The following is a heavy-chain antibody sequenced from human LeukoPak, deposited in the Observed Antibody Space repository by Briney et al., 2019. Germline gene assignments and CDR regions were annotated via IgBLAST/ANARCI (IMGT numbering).Heavy chain of an antibody. V-gene: IGHV3-48*03. CDR1: GFTFSSYE. Sequence: GGSLRLSCAASGFTFSSYEMNWVRQAPGKGLEWVSYIGTIGSNIYYADSVQGRFTISRDNAKNSLYLQMNSLRAEDTAVYYCAKGRGYCSGGSCYSDYWGQGTLVTVSS. D-gene: IGHD2-15*01. CDR2: IGTIGSNI. CDR3: AKGRGYCSGGSCYSDY. J-gene: IGHJ4*02.